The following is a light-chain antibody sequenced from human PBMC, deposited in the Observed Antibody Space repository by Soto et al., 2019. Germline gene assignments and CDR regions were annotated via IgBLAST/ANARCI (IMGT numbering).Light chain of an antibody. Sequence: QSVLTQPPSVSAAPGQKVTISCSGSNSNIGSSYVSWYQHVPGTAPKLLIYDNDKRPSGIPDRFSGSKSGTSALLGITGLQTGDEADYFCGTGDGGLSTVLFGGGTKVTVL. CDR2: DND. CDR1: NSNIGSSY. V-gene: IGLV1-51*01. J-gene: IGLJ2*01. CDR3: GTGDGGLSTVL.